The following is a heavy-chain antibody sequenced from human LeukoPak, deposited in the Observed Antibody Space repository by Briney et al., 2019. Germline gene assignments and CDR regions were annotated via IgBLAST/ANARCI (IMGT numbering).Heavy chain of an antibody. CDR3: ARGAWVDTAMVPHYYYYMDV. D-gene: IGHD5-18*01. V-gene: IGHV1-2*02. J-gene: IGHJ6*03. CDR2: INPNSGAT. Sequence: ASVKVSCKASGYTFSDYYMHWVRQAPGQGLEWMGWINPNSGATNYAQKFQGRVTMTRDTSISTVYMELSRLRSEDTAVYYCARGAWVDTAMVPHYYYYMDVWGKGTTVTVSS. CDR1: GYTFSDYY.